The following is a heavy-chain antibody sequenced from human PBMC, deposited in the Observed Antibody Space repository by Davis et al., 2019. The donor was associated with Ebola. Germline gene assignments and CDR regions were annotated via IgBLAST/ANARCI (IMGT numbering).Heavy chain of an antibody. CDR2: MNPDSGNT. Sequence: AASVTLSSKASPYTFTSYDTNCVRQATGQGLEWLGWMNPDSGNTGYVPKFQCRVTMTRNTSISTAYMELSSLRPEETAVYYCSGTYGGGNWFDPWGQGTLVTVSS. CDR1: PYTFTSYD. J-gene: IGHJ5*02. V-gene: IGHV1-8*01. D-gene: IGHD4-23*01. CDR3: SGTYGGGNWFDP.